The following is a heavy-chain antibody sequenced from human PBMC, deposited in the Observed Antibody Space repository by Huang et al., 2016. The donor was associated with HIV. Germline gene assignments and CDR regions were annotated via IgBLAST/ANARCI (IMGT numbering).Heavy chain of an antibody. CDR2: TKPGGPS. CDR3: ARLPTPSYYDTWSLSSVEEDFFYFNMDL. CDR1: GASFGSYF. V-gene: IGHV4-34*01. D-gene: IGHD3-3*01. Sequence: QVRLEQWGEGVVKPSETLSLTCAVYGASFGSYFWSGIRQSPVKGLQWIGETKPGGPSNYKPVFQSRVIRSVDTPKNKFSLSLRTMTAADAAIYYCARLPTPSYYDTWSLSSVEEDFFYFNMDLWGQGTPVIVSS. J-gene: IGHJ6*03.